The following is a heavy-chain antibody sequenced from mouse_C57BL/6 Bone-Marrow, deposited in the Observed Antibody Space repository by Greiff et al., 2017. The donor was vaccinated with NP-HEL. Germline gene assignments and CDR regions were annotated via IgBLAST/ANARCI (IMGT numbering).Heavy chain of an antibody. V-gene: IGHV14-4*01. J-gene: IGHJ2*01. CDR1: GFNIKDDY. D-gene: IGHD2-3*01. CDR2: IDSENGDT. CDR3: TTGGLLPFDY. Sequence: EVQLQQSGAELVRPGASVKLSCTSSGFNIKDDYMHWVKQRPEQGLEWIGWIDSENGDTEYASKFQGKATITADTSSNTAYLQLSSLPSEDTAVYYCTTGGLLPFDYWGQGTTLTVSS.